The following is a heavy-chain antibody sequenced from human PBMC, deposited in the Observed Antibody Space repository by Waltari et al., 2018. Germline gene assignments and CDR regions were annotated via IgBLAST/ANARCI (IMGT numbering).Heavy chain of an antibody. CDR3: ARGNCHYNCYFDV. D-gene: IGHD2-21*02. CDR2: IYHSGGT. V-gene: IGHV4-38-2*01. Sequence: QVHLQESGPGLGKPSETLSLTCAVSGFPISSGYYWGWLRQSPGKGLEWIGSIYHSGGTYYRPFNKSRVTTSDDTNKNQSSMKVSSATAAATADYSCARGNCHYNCYFDVWGRGTLVTVSA. CDR1: GFPISSGYY. J-gene: IGHJ2*01.